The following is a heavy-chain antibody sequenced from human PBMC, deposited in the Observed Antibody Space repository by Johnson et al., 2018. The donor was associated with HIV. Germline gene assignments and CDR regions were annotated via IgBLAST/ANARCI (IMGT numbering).Heavy chain of an antibody. D-gene: IGHD5-24*01. CDR3: ARACRDGYTCDAFDI. CDR1: GFTFDYYD. Sequence: VQLVESGGSVIRPGESLRLSCAASGFTFDYYDMTWVRQAPGKGLEWVSGINWNGGATFYADSVKGRFTISRDNAKNTLYLQMNSLRAEDTAVYYCARACRDGYTCDAFDIWGQGTMVTVSS. CDR2: INWNGGAT. J-gene: IGHJ3*02. V-gene: IGHV3-20*04.